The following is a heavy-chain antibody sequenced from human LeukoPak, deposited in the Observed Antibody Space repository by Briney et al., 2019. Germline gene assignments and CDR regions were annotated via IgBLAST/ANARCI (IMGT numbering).Heavy chain of an antibody. Sequence: PAVYLSLSCAAYSFTFSSFGMHWVRQAPGQGLEWMAVIWYDASNKYYADSVKGRFTISRDNPKNTLYLHMNSLRAEDTAVYYCVRSDADGGSYYYSWGQGTLVTVSS. D-gene: IGHD1-26*01. J-gene: IGHJ4*02. CDR2: IWYDASNK. V-gene: IGHV3-33*03. CDR3: VRSDADGGSYYYS. CDR1: SFTFSSFG.